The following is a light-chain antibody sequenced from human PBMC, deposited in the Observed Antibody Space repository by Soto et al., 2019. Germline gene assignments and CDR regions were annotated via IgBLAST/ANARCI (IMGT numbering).Light chain of an antibody. CDR2: AAS. J-gene: IGKJ4*01. V-gene: IGKV1-12*01. CDR3: QQANNFPLT. Sequence: DIQVTQSPSVVSASEGDRVTITCRTSQDIGSWLAWYQQKPEKAPKLLISAASHLHIGVPSRFSGSGSGTHFTLTISSPQPEDFATYYCQQANNFPLTFGGGTRVDI. CDR1: QDIGSW.